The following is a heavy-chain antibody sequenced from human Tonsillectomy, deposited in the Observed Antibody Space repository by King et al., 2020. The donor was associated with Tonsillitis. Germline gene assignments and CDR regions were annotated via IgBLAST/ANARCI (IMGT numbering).Heavy chain of an antibody. Sequence: VQLVESGGGVVQPGRSLRLSCTASGFPFSDYGTHWVRQAPGKGLEWVAVIWYDGSNKYYADSVKGRFTISRDNSKNTLYLQMNSLRAEDTAVYYCARDFRYCSGGSCHPYWYFDLWGRGTLVTVSS. CDR2: IWYDGSNK. J-gene: IGHJ2*01. V-gene: IGHV3-33*08. CDR1: GFPFSDYG. CDR3: ARDFRYCSGGSCHPYWYFDL. D-gene: IGHD2-15*01.